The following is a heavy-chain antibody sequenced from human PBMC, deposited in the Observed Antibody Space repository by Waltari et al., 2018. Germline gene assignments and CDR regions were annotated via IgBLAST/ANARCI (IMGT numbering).Heavy chain of an antibody. CDR2: INHRGST. Sequence: QVQLQQWGAGLLKPSETLSLTCAVYGGSFSGYYWSWIRQPPGKGLEWIGEINHRGSTNYNPSLKSRVTISVDTSKNQFSLKLSSVTAADTAVYYCARVGYDFWSGYWWGQGTLVTVSS. D-gene: IGHD3-3*01. J-gene: IGHJ4*02. CDR1: GGSFSGYY. CDR3: ARVGYDFWSGYW. V-gene: IGHV4-34*01.